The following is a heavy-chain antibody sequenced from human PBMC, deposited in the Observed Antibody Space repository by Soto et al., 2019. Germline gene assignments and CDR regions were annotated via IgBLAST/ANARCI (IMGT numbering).Heavy chain of an antibody. CDR3: TTAGSGSMDV. J-gene: IGHJ6*02. V-gene: IGHV3-15*07. Sequence: EVQLVESGGGLVKPGGSLRLSCAASGFTFSNAWMNWVRQAPGKGLEWVGLIKSKTDGGTTDYAAPVKGRFTISRDDSKNTLYLQMNSLKTEDTAVYYCTTAGSGSMDVWGQGTTVTASS. CDR2: IKSKTDGGTT. CDR1: GFTFSNAW. D-gene: IGHD3-10*01.